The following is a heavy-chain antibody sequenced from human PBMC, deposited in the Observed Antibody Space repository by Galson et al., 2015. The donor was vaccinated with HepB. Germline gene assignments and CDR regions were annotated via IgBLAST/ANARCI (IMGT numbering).Heavy chain of an antibody. Sequence: TLSLTCTVSGGSISSSSYYWSWIRQPAGKGLEWIGRIYTSGSTFYNPSLESRVTMSVDTSKNQLSLKLNSVTAADTAVCYCARGVCGPNCPKYNWFDPWGQGTLVTVSS. D-gene: IGHD2-21*01. CDR1: GGSISSSSYY. CDR2: IYTSGST. CDR3: ARGVCGPNCPKYNWFDP. J-gene: IGHJ5*02. V-gene: IGHV4-61*02.